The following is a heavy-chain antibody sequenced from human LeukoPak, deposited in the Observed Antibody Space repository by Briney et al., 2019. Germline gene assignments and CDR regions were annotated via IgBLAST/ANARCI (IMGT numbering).Heavy chain of an antibody. D-gene: IGHD6-19*01. CDR3: ARDRGSPDAFDI. CDR2: INSDGDNT. V-gene: IGHV3-74*01. J-gene: IGHJ3*02. Sequence: GGSLRLSCAASGFTFSTYWMHWVRQAPGKGLVWVSRINSDGDNTNYADSVKGRFTISRDNAKNTLYLQMNSLRAEDTAVYYCARDRGSPDAFDIWGQGTTVTVSS. CDR1: GFTFSTYW.